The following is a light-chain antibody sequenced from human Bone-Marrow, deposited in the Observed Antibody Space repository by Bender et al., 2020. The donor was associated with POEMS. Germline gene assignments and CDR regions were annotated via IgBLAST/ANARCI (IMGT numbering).Light chain of an antibody. V-gene: IGLV2-23*01. CDR1: TSDVGNYNL. CDR3: CSFATSSPYV. CDR2: EDS. Sequence: QSALTQPASVSGSPGQSITISCTGTTSDVGNYNLVSWYQQHPGKAPKLMIYEDSKRPTGLSYRFSGSKSGNAASLTISELQAGDEAYYYCCSFATSSPYVFGSGPKVPVL. J-gene: IGLJ1*01.